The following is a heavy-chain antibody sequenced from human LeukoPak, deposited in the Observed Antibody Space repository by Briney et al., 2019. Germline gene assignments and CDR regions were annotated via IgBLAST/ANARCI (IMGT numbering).Heavy chain of an antibody. CDR1: GYTFSDFS. J-gene: IGHJ4*02. CDR2: ISVRSNYR. V-gene: IGHV3-21*01. D-gene: IGHD3-22*01. Sequence: GGSLRLSCAASGYTFSDFSVNWVRQAPGKGLEWVSSISVRSNYRYYADSVWGRFSISRDDARNSLYLQMNSLRAEDTAVYYCVRLRRNSDRSGFYYYYDYWGQGTLVTVSS. CDR3: VRLRRNSDRSGFYYYYDY.